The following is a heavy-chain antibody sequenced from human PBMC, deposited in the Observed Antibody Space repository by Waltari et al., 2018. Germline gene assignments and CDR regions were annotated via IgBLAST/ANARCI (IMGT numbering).Heavy chain of an antibody. D-gene: IGHD3-3*01. CDR1: GGTFSSYA. J-gene: IGHJ4*02. V-gene: IGHV1-69*05. CDR2: IIPIFGTA. CDR3: ARGFSGKYYDFWSGLDYFDY. Sequence: QVQLVQSGAEVKKPGSSVKVSCKASGGTFSSYAICWVLQAPGQGLEWMGGIIPIFGTANYAQKFQGRVTITTDESTSTAYMELSSLRSEDTAVYYCARGFSGKYYDFWSGLDYFDYWGQGTLVTVSS.